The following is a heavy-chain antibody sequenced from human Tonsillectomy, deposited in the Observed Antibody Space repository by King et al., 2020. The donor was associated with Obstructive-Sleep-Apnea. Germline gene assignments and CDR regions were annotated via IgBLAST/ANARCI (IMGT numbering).Heavy chain of an antibody. V-gene: IGHV3-30-3*01. CDR1: GFTFSSYA. Sequence: VQLVESGGGVVQPGRSLRLSCAASGFTFSSYAMHWVRQAPGKGLEWVAVISYDGSNKYYADSVKGRFTISRDNSKNTLYLQMNSLRAEDTAVYYCARDTPDYCSSTSCYGAFDIWGQGTMVTVSS. J-gene: IGHJ3*02. D-gene: IGHD2-2*01. CDR3: ARDTPDYCSSTSCYGAFDI. CDR2: ISYDGSNK.